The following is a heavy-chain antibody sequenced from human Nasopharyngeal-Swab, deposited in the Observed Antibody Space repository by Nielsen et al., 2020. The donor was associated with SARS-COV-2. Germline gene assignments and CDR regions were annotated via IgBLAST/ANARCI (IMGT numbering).Heavy chain of an antibody. D-gene: IGHD3-3*01. CDR1: GFTFTSSA. Sequence: SVKVSCKASGFTFTSSAVQWVRQARGQRLEWIGWIVVGSGNTNYAQKFQERVTITRDMSTSTAYMELSSLRSEDTAVYYCAAGVYYDFWSGYPPLDYWGQGTLVTVS. CDR3: AAGVYYDFWSGYPPLDY. CDR2: IVVGSGNT. V-gene: IGHV1-58*01. J-gene: IGHJ4*02.